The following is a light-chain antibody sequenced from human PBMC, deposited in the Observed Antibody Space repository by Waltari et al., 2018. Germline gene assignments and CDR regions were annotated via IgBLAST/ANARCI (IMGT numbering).Light chain of an antibody. V-gene: IGLV1-44*01. Sequence: QSVLTQPPSASGTPGQRVTISCSGSSSNIGSNAVNWYQQLPGTAPKLLIYSNKQRPSGVPDRFSGSKSCASASRAISGLQSEDEADYYCAAWDDSLNGPVFGGGTKLTVL. CDR1: SSNIGSNA. CDR3: AAWDDSLNGPV. J-gene: IGLJ2*01. CDR2: SNK.